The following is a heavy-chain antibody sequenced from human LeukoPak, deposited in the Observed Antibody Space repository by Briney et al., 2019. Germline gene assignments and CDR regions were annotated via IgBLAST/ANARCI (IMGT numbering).Heavy chain of an antibody. Sequence: GGSLRLSCAASGFIFSSYSMNWVRQAPGKGLEWVSYISSSGSTIYYADSVKGRFTISRDNAKNSLYLQMNSLRAEDTAVYYCARGGRIAAARYYYYYYMDVWGKGTTVTVSS. D-gene: IGHD6-13*01. J-gene: IGHJ6*03. CDR3: ARGGRIAAARYYYYYYMDV. CDR1: GFIFSSYS. V-gene: IGHV3-48*04. CDR2: ISSSGSTI.